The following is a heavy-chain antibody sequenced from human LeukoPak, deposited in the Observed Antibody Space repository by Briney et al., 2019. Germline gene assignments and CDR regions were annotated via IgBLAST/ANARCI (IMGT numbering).Heavy chain of an antibody. CDR1: GFTFSSYW. Sequence: PGGSLRLSCAASGFTFSSYWMHWVRQAPGKGLVWVSRINSDGSSTSYADSVKGRFTISRDNAKNTLYLQMNSLRAEDTAVYYCARVQRRNGLNDAFDTWGQGTMVTVSS. D-gene: IGHD1-14*01. J-gene: IGHJ3*02. CDR2: INSDGSST. V-gene: IGHV3-74*01. CDR3: ARVQRRNGLNDAFDT.